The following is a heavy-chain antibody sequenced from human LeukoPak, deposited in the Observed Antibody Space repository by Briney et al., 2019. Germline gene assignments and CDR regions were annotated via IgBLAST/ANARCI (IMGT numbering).Heavy chain of an antibody. CDR3: ATVNRDCSGGTCYSYDY. V-gene: IGHV3-23*01. D-gene: IGHD2-15*01. CDR1: RFTFNTYA. Sequence: PGGSLRLSCVASRFTFNTYAVNWVRQAPGKGLEWVSAISSNGGFIYYADSVRGRFTISRDNSKNTLFLQMNGLRADDRAVYYCATVNRDCSGGTCYSYDYWGQGTLVTVSS. CDR2: ISSNGGFI. J-gene: IGHJ4*02.